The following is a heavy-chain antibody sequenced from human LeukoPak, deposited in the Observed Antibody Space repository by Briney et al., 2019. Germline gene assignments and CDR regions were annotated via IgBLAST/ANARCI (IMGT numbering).Heavy chain of an antibody. CDR1: GGSISSGSYY. CDR3: ARYIAVAAGLYNAFDI. J-gene: IGHJ3*02. CDR2: IYTSGST. Sequence: PSQTLSLTCTVSGGSISSGSYYWSWIRQPAGKGLEWIGRIYTSGSTNYNPSLKSRVTISVDTSKNQFSLKLSSVTAADTAVYYCARYIAVAAGLYNAFDIWGQGTMVTVSS. V-gene: IGHV4-61*02. D-gene: IGHD6-19*01.